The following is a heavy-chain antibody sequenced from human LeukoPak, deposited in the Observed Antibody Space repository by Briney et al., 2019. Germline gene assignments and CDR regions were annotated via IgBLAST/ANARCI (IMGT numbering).Heavy chain of an antibody. CDR3: ARDNSPKYSSSWYYYYGMDV. Sequence: SETLSLTCTVSGGSISSSSYYWGWIRQPPGKGLEWIGSIYYSGSTYYNPSLKSRVTISVDTSKNQFSLKLSSVTAADTAAYYCARDNSPKYSSSWYYYYGMDVWGQGTTVTVSS. D-gene: IGHD6-13*01. CDR2: IYYSGST. V-gene: IGHV4-39*07. CDR1: GGSISSSSYY. J-gene: IGHJ6*02.